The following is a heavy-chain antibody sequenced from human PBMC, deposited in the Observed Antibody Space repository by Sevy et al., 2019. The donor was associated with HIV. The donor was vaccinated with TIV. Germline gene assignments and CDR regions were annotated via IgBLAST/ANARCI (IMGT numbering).Heavy chain of an antibody. Sequence: GGSLRLSCAASGFTFSSYWMSWVRQAPGKGLEWVANIKQDGSEKYYVDSVKGRFTISRDNAENSLYLQMNSLRAVDTGVYYCVRGAYGDYWEYYYYYYGMDVWGQGTTVTVSS. CDR2: IKQDGSEK. CDR3: VRGAYGDYWEYYYYYYGMDV. J-gene: IGHJ6*02. V-gene: IGHV3-7*01. CDR1: GFTFSSYW. D-gene: IGHD4-17*01.